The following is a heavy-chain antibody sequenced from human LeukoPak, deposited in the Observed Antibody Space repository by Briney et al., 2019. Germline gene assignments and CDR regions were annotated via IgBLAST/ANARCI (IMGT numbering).Heavy chain of an antibody. V-gene: IGHV3-23*01. J-gene: IGHJ6*03. D-gene: IGHD6-25*01. CDR1: GFTFSTYA. CDR2: ISGSGGST. CDR3: AKDPKKGSGSTGYYYYMDV. Sequence: PWGSLRLSCAASGFTFSTYAMSWVRQAPGKGLEWVSAISGSGGSTYYADSVKGRFTISRDNSKNTLYLQMNSLRAEDTAVYYCAKDPKKGSGSTGYYYYMDVWGKGTTVTASS.